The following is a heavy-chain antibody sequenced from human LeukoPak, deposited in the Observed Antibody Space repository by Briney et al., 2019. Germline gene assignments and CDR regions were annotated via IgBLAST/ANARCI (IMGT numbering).Heavy chain of an antibody. V-gene: IGHV4-39*01. CDR1: GGSISSSTYY. CDR3: ARQYYYDSSGYYYSGANNWFDP. J-gene: IGHJ5*02. Sequence: SETLSLTCTVSGGSISSSTYYWGWIRQPPGKGLEWIGCIYYSGSTYYNPSLKSRVTISVDTSKNQFSLKLSSVTAADTAVYYCARQYYYDSSGYYYSGANNWFDPWGQGTLVTVSS. D-gene: IGHD3-22*01. CDR2: IYYSGST.